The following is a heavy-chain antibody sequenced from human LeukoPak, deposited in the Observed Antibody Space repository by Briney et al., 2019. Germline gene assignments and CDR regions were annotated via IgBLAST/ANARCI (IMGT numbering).Heavy chain of an antibody. Sequence: SSETLSLTCAVYGGSFSGYYWSWIRQPPGKGLEWIGNIYYSGSANYNPSLKSRVIISVDTSKNQFSLKLSPVTAADTAVYYCAREKIGYYDGSGRGWFDPWGQGTLVTVSS. J-gene: IGHJ5*02. CDR2: IYYSGSA. CDR3: AREKIGYYDGSGRGWFDP. CDR1: GGSFSGYY. D-gene: IGHD3-22*01. V-gene: IGHV4-59*01.